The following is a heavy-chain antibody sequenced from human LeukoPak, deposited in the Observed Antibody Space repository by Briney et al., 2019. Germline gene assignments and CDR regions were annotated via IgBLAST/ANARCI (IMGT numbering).Heavy chain of an antibody. V-gene: IGHV3-21*01. J-gene: IGHJ5*02. D-gene: IGHD6-19*01. CDR1: GFTFSSYS. CDR2: ISSSSSYI. CDR3: ARGPYSSGWYWFDP. Sequence: GGSLRLSCAASGFTFSSYSMNWVRQAPGKGLEWVSSISSSSSYICYADSVKGRFTISRDNAKNSLYLQMNSLRAEDTAVYYCARGPYSSGWYWFDPWGQGTLVTVSS.